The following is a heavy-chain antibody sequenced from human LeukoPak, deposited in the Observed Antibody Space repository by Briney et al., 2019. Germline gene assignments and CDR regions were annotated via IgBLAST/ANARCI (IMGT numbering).Heavy chain of an antibody. Sequence: AASVKVSCKTSGYTFTNYGITWVRQAPGQGLERMGWISPYNGNTNYAQNLQGRVTITTDTSTGTAYMELRSLTSDDTAVYFCAREGYYSGGSGNQKAFDYWGQGTLITVSS. V-gene: IGHV1-18*01. D-gene: IGHD2-8*02. J-gene: IGHJ4*02. CDR3: AREGYYSGGSGNQKAFDY. CDR2: ISPYNGNT. CDR1: GYTFTNYG.